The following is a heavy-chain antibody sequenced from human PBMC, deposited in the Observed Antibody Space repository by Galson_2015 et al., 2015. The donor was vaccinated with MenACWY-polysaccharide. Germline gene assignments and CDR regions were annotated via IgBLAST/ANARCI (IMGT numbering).Heavy chain of an antibody. Sequence: SLRLSCAASEFDFSTYWMHWVRQVPGKGPVWVSRINSDETSTSYADSVKGRFSISRDNAKSTLYLQMNSLRAEDTAVYCCARGHYDLWSGYRHYYFGLDVWGQGTTVTVSS. V-gene: IGHV3-74*01. CDR1: EFDFSTYW. CDR3: ARGHYDLWSGYRHYYFGLDV. CDR2: INSDETST. D-gene: IGHD3-3*01. J-gene: IGHJ6*01.